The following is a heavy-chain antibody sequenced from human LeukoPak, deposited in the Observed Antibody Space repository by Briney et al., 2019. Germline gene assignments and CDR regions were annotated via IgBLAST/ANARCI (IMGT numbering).Heavy chain of an antibody. Sequence: PGGSLRLSCAASGFTFSNAWMSWVSQAPGKGLEWAGRIKSKTDGGTTDYAAPVKGRFTISRDDSKNTPYLQMNSLKTEDTAVYYCTVPGIAVAADAFDIWAQGTMVTVSS. J-gene: IGHJ3*02. D-gene: IGHD6-19*01. CDR2: IKSKTDGGTT. CDR1: GFTFSNAW. V-gene: IGHV3-15*01. CDR3: TVPGIAVAADAFDI.